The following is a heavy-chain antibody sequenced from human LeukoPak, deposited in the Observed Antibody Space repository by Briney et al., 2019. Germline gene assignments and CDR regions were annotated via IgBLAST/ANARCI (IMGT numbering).Heavy chain of an antibody. V-gene: IGHV5-51*01. J-gene: IGHJ4*02. CDR1: GYSLTSYW. D-gene: IGHD5-18*01. CDR2: IYPGDSDT. CDR3: ARQYSYGYYFDY. Sequence: GESLQISCKGSGYSLTSYWLAWVRQMPGKGLEWMGIIYPGDSDTRYSPSFQGQVTISADKSISTAYLQWSSLKASDTAMYYCARQYSYGYYFDYWGQGTLVTVSS.